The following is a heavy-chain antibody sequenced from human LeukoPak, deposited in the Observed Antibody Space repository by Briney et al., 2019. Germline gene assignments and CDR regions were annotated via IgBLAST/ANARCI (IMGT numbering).Heavy chain of an antibody. CDR2: ISSSSRYI. CDR1: GFTFSSYS. D-gene: IGHD2-15*01. V-gene: IGHV3-21*01. Sequence: PGGSLRLSCAASGFTFSSYSMNWVRQAPGKGLEWVSSISSSSRYIYYADSVKGRFTISRDNAKNSLYLQMNSLRAEDTAVYYCARDPRVVAGNYFDYWGQGTLVTVSS. CDR3: ARDPRVVAGNYFDY. J-gene: IGHJ4*02.